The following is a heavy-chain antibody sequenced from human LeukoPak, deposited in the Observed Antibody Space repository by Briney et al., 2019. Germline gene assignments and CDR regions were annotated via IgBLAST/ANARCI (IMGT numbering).Heavy chain of an antibody. CDR3: VREEVGDFWEPLDY. V-gene: IGHV3/OR16-10*01. J-gene: IGHJ4*02. CDR1: GFTFSSYS. Sequence: PGGSLRLSCAASGFTFSSYSMNWVRQAPGKGLEWVSAIDTVSGTYYADSVKGRFVISREDVTNSLYLQMNTLRVDDTAVYYCVREEVGDFWEPLDYWGQGILVTVSS. D-gene: IGHD3-3*01. CDR2: IDTVSGT.